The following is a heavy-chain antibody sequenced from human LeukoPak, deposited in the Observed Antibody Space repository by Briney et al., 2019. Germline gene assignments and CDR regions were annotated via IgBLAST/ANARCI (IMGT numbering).Heavy chain of an antibody. J-gene: IGHJ4*02. CDR1: GFTFSIYA. Sequence: GGSLRLSCAASGFTFSIYAMNWVRQAPGKGLEWVSTISGRGDSTYYADSVKGRFTISRDNSKNTLFLQMNSLRAEDTAVYYCAKFVNYDSTGLKTAFDYWGQGTLVTVSS. V-gene: IGHV3-23*01. CDR3: AKFVNYDSTGLKTAFDY. D-gene: IGHD3-22*01. CDR2: ISGRGDST.